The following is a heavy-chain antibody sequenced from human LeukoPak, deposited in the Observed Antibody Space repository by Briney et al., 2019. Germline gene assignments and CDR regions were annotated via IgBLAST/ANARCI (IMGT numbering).Heavy chain of an antibody. CDR3: ARWRESRPYCGGDCYLGS. J-gene: IGHJ4*02. D-gene: IGHD2-21*02. CDR1: GGTFSSYA. Sequence: GSSVKVSCKASGGTFSSYAISWVRQAPGQGLEWMGGIIPIFGTANYAQKFQGRVTITADESTSTAYMELSSLRSEDTAVYYCARWRESRPYCGGDCYLGSWGQGTLVTVSS. CDR2: IIPIFGTA. V-gene: IGHV1-69*01.